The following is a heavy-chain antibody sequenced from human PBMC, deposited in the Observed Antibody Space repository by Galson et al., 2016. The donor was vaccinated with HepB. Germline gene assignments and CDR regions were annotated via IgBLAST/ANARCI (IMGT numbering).Heavy chain of an antibody. CDR1: GYTFTSNF. J-gene: IGHJ4*02. D-gene: IGHD6-13*01. Sequence: SVKVSCKASGYTFTSNFMHWVRQAPGQGLEWIGIINPTAGSTSYAQKFQGRVSMTRDTSTTTFYMALSSLRSEDTAMYYCARGDSKRGGYSDGSFDYWGQGTLVTVSS. CDR2: INPTAGST. CDR3: ARGDSKRGGYSDGSFDY. V-gene: IGHV1-46*01.